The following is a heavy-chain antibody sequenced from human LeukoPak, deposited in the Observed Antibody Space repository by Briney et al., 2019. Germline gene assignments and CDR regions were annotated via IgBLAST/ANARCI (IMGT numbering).Heavy chain of an antibody. CDR2: IKQDGSEK. Sequence: GGSLRLSCAASGFTFRSYWMSWVRQAPGKGLEWVANIKQDGSEKNYVDSVKGRFTISRDNAKNSLYLQMNSLRAEDTAAYYCARWFGEFSWGQGTLVTVSS. D-gene: IGHD3-10*01. V-gene: IGHV3-7*04. CDR1: GFTFRSYW. CDR3: ARWFGEFS. J-gene: IGHJ5*02.